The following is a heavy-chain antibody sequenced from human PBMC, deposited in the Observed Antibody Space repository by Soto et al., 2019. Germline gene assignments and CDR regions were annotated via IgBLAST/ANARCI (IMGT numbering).Heavy chain of an antibody. J-gene: IGHJ4*01. D-gene: IGHD5-12*01. CDR1: GGSITSYY. CDR2: IYYSGST. V-gene: IGHV4-59*01. Sequence: SETLSLTCTVSGGSITSYYWSWIRQPPGKGLEWIGYIYYSGSTDYNPSLKSRVTISVDTSKNQFSLRLSSVTAADTAVYYCVRVGEGRDGYNYYFDYWGHG. CDR3: VRVGEGRDGYNYYFDY.